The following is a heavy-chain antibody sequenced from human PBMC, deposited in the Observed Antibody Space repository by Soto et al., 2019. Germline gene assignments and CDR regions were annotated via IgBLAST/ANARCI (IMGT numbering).Heavy chain of an antibody. Sequence: QVQLVQSGAEVKKPGASVRVSCKTSGYTFSRYGMAWVRQAPGQGPEWMGWSSGYNGNTRDSQKFQDRITLTTDSAASTAHMELRGLRSDDTAVYYCARASAHSTPWSFDSWGQGTMVTVSS. V-gene: IGHV1-18*01. D-gene: IGHD3-3*01. J-gene: IGHJ4*02. CDR3: ARASAHSTPWSFDS. CDR2: SSGYNGNT. CDR1: GYTFSRYG.